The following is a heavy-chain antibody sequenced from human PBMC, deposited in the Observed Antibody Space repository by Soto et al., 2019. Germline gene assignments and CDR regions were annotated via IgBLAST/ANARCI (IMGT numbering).Heavy chain of an antibody. J-gene: IGHJ6*02. V-gene: IGHV4-31*03. D-gene: IGHD6-19*01. Sequence: PSETLSLTCTVSGGSISSGGYYWSWIRQHPGKGLEWIGYIYYSGSTYYNPSLKSRVTISVDTSKNQFSLKLSSVTAADTAVYYCARDLGLAVAGSQPYYYYGMDVWGQGTTVTAP. CDR3: ARDLGLAVAGSQPYYYYGMDV. CDR1: GGSISSGGYY. CDR2: IYYSGST.